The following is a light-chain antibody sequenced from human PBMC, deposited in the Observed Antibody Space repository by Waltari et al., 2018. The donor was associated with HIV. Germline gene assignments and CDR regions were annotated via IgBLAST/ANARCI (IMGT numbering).Light chain of an antibody. CDR1: QPVSDY. J-gene: IGKJ1*01. CDR2: GAS. CDR3: QQYYDYPWT. V-gene: IGKV1-8*01. Sequence: IRMTQSPSSLSASTGDRVTITCRASQPVSDYVAWFRQRPGETPQFLIFGASRLHTGVPSRFSGSASGTEFTLSVSCLQSEDFATFFCQQYYDYPWTFGPGT.